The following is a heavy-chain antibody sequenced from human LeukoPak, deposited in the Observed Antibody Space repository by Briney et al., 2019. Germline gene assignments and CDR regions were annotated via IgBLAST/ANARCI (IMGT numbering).Heavy chain of an antibody. CDR1: GASISSYY. CDR2: VYYNGST. V-gene: IGHV4-59*08. D-gene: IGHD2-2*01. J-gene: IGHJ6*02. CDR3: ARLPSPLYYYYGMDV. Sequence: SETLSLTCTVSGASISSYYWSWIRQPPGKGLEWIGYVYYNGSTNYNFSLKSRVTISVDTSKNQFSLKLSSVTAADTAVYYCARLPSPLYYYYGMDVWGQGTTVTVSS.